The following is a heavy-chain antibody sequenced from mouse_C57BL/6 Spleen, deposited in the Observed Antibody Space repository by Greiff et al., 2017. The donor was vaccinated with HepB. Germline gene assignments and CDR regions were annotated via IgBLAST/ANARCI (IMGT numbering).Heavy chain of an antibody. V-gene: IGHV7-3*01. CDR3: ASLIYYGYDDYAMDY. J-gene: IGHJ4*01. CDR2: IRNKANGYTT. D-gene: IGHD2-2*01. CDR1: GFTFTDYY. Sequence: EVQRVESGGGLVQPGGSLSLSCAASGFTFTDYYMSWVRQPPGKALEWLGFIRNKANGYTTEYSASVKGRFTISRDNSQSILYRQMNALRAEDSATYYWASLIYYGYDDYAMDYWGQGTSVTVSS.